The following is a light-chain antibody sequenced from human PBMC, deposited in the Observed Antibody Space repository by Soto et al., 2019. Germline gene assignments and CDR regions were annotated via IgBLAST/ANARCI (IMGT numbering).Light chain of an antibody. J-gene: IGKJ2*01. Sequence: EIVLTQSPGTLSLSPGERATLACRASQSVSSSYLAWYQQKPRQAPRLLIYGASSRATGIPERCSGSGSGTDFTLTISRLEPEDCAEYSCQQYGSSPDTFGQGTKLEI. CDR3: QQYGSSPDT. CDR2: GAS. CDR1: QSVSSSY. V-gene: IGKV3-20*01.